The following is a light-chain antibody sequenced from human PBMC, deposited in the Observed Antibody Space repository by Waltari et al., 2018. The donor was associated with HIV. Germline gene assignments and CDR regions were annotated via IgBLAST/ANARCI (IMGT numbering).Light chain of an antibody. Sequence: QSALTQPPPVSGSPGQSVTISCIGTSSDIGSFDHVPWFQQPPGSAPKLLIFGVSNRPSGVPDRFSGSKSGNTASLTISGLQAEDEADYYCSSYRSSITLLFGGGTKLTVL. CDR3: SSYRSSITLL. J-gene: IGLJ3*02. V-gene: IGLV2-18*02. CDR2: GVS. CDR1: SSDIGSFDH.